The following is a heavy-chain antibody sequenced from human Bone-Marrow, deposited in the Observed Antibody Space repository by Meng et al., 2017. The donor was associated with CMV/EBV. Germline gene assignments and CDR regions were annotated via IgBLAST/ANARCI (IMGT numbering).Heavy chain of an antibody. CDR2: INHSGST. V-gene: IGHV4-34*01. Sequence: SESLSLTRAVHGGSVGGYYWSRIRQPPGKGLEWIGEINHSGSTNYNPSPKSRVTISVDTSKNQFSLKLSSVTAADTAVYYCTRGRRLSLGATIYYFDYWGQGTLVTVSS. CDR3: TRGRRLSLGATIYYFDY. J-gene: IGHJ4*02. D-gene: IGHD5-12*01. CDR1: GGSVGGYY.